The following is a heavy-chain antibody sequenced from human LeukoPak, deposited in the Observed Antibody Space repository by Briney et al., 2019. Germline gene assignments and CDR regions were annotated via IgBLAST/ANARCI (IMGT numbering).Heavy chain of an antibody. CDR1: GFTVTNNY. D-gene: IGHD3-10*01. V-gene: IGHV3-53*05. Sequence: PGGSLRLSCAASGFTVTNNYVSWVRQAPGKGLEWVSVIYSGGSAYYADSVKGRFTVSRDNSKNTLYLQMDSLRAEDTAVYYCAKDYHSGSFDYWGQGTLVTVSS. CDR2: IYSGGSA. J-gene: IGHJ4*02. CDR3: AKDYHSGSFDY.